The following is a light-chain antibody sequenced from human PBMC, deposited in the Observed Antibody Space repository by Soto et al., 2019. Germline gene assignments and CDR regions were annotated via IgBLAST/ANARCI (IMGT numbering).Light chain of an antibody. J-gene: IGKJ3*01. Sequence: DIQMTQSPSSLSASVGDRVTITCRASQSISSYLNWYRQKPGKAPKLLIYAASSLQSGVPSRFSGSGSGTECTLTISSLQPEDFAPYYCQQSYSTPFTFGPGTKVDIK. CDR2: AAS. CDR1: QSISSY. CDR3: QQSYSTPFT. V-gene: IGKV1-39*01.